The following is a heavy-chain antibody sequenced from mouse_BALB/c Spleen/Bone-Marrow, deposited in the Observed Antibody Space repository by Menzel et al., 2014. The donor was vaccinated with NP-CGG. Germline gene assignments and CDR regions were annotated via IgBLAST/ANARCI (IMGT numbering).Heavy chain of an antibody. CDR1: GFNIKDTY. V-gene: IGHV14-3*02. CDR3: ARWLPLAY. CDR2: IDPANGNT. J-gene: IGHJ3*01. Sequence: EVQLQQSGAELVKPGASVKLSCTASGFNIKDTYMHWVKQTPEQGLEWIGRIDPANGNTKYDPKFQGKATITADTSSNTAYLQLSSLTSEDTAVYYCARWLPLAYWGQGTLVTVSA. D-gene: IGHD2-2*01.